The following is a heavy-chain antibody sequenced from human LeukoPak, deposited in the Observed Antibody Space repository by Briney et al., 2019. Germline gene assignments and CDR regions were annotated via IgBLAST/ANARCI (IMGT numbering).Heavy chain of an antibody. CDR1: GFTFSSYE. CDR3: ARDSGWYYFDY. Sequence: GGSLRLSCAASGFTFSSYEMNWVRQAPGKGLEWVSYISSSGSTIYYADSVKGRFTISRDNAKNSLYLQMNSLRAEDTAVYYCARDSGWYYFDYWGQGTLVTVSS. CDR2: ISSSGSTI. J-gene: IGHJ4*01. V-gene: IGHV3-48*03. D-gene: IGHD6-19*01.